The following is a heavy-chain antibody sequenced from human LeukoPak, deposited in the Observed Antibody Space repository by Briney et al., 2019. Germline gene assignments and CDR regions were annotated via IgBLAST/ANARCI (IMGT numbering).Heavy chain of an antibody. D-gene: IGHD5-24*01. CDR1: GFTFSSYD. CDR2: INSDGRST. Sequence: QPGGSLRLSCAASGFTFSSYDMNWVRHAPGKGLVWVSRINSDGRSTSYADSVKGRFTISRDNAKNTLYLQMNSLRAEDMAVYYCARYRTRDGYNFNYYYYMDVWGKGTTVTVSS. V-gene: IGHV3-74*01. J-gene: IGHJ6*03. CDR3: ARYRTRDGYNFNYYYYMDV.